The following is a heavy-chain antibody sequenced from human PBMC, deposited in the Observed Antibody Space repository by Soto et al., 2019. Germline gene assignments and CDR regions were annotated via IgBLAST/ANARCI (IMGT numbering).Heavy chain of an antibody. V-gene: IGHV4-59*08. CDR3: ARHRPYTVTTNFDY. J-gene: IGHJ4*02. D-gene: IGHD4-17*01. Sequence: SETLSLTCTVSGGSISSYYWSWIRQPPGKGLEWIGYIYYSGSTNYNPSLKSRVTISVDTSKNQFSLKLSSVTAADTAVYYCARHRPYTVTTNFDYWGQGTLVTVSS. CDR1: GGSISSYY. CDR2: IYYSGST.